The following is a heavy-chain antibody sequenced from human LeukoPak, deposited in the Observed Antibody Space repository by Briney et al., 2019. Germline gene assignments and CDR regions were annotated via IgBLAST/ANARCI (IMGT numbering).Heavy chain of an antibody. CDR3: VKGMRGDYYMDA. D-gene: IGHD2-8*01. CDR2: INSDGSST. V-gene: IGHV3-74*01. CDR1: GLTFSDYR. J-gene: IGHJ6*03. Sequence: PGGPLILSCAASGLTFSDYRMHCVRQAPGMGRVWVSRINSDGSSTSDADSGKGRSTISRDNAKNTLYLQMNSLRAEDTAVYSCVKGMRGDYYMDAWGKGTTVTVSS.